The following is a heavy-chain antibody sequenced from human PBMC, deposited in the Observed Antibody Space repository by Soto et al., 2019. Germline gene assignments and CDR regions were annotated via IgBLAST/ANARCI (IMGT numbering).Heavy chain of an antibody. J-gene: IGHJ5*01. Sequence: GGSLRLSCAASGFTFSNYAMSWVRQAPGKGLEWVSSISASGGRTYYADSAKGRFTISRDNSKNTLYLHMSSLRAEDTALYYCAKDLVVVSAIFDSWGQGTLVTVPS. CDR3: AKDLVVVSAIFDS. CDR1: GFTFSNYA. D-gene: IGHD2-21*02. V-gene: IGHV3-23*01. CDR2: ISASGGRT.